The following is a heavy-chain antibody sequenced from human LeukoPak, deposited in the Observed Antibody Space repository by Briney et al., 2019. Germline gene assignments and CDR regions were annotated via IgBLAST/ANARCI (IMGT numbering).Heavy chain of an antibody. CDR1: GFTFSSYS. Sequence: GSLRLSCAASGFTFSSYSMNWVRQAPGKGLEWIGEINHSGSTNYNPSLKSRVTISVDTSKNQFSLKLSSVTAADTAVYYCARGGGYCSSTSCRPLRYWGQGTLVTVSS. D-gene: IGHD2-2*01. J-gene: IGHJ4*02. CDR3: ARGGGYCSSTSCRPLRY. CDR2: INHSGST. V-gene: IGHV4-34*01.